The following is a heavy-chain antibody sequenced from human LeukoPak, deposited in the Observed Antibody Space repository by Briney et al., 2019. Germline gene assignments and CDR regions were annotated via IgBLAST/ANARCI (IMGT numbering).Heavy chain of an antibody. CDR3: ARDGYYDILTGYPNAFDI. D-gene: IGHD3-9*01. Sequence: GGSLRLSCAASGFTVSSNYMSWVRQAPGKGLEWVSVIYSGGSTYYADSVKGRFTISRDNSKNTLYLQMNSLRAEDTAVYYCARDGYYDILTGYPNAFDIWGQGTMVTVSS. V-gene: IGHV3-66*01. J-gene: IGHJ3*02. CDR1: GFTVSSNY. CDR2: IYSGGST.